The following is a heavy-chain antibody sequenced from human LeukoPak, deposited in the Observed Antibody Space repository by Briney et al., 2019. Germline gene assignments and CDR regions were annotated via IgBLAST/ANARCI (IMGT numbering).Heavy chain of an antibody. CDR1: GSTSTTYA. CDR3: AKSRGRAVASAFDY. D-gene: IGHD6-19*01. J-gene: IGHJ4*02. CDR2: ISGSGDTK. Sequence: GASLRLSCAASGSTSTTYAMTWVRQAPGKGLEWVSSISGSGDTKNYADSVKGRFTISRDNSKITLFLQMNRLRAEDTAIYYCAKSRGRAVASAFDYWGRGTLVTVSS. V-gene: IGHV3-23*01.